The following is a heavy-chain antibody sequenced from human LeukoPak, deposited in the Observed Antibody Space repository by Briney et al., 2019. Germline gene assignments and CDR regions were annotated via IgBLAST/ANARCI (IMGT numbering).Heavy chain of an antibody. V-gene: IGHV1-8*01. CDR1: GYTFRTYD. CDR3: VRGDLPTTVLNDPFNI. D-gene: IGHD4-11*01. Sequence: ASVKVACKVSGYTFRTYDINWLRQAPGQGLEWLGWMNPNSGNTGYAPKFQGRVAMTRVTSINTAYMELFSLRSEDTAVYFCVRGDLPTTVLNDPFNIWGQGTMVTVSS. CDR2: MNPNSGNT. J-gene: IGHJ3*02.